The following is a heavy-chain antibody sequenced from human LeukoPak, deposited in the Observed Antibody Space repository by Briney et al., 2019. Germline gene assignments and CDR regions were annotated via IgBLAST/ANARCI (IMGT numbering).Heavy chain of an antibody. CDR3: AKRGVVIRVILVGFHKEAYYFDS. J-gene: IGHJ4*02. D-gene: IGHD3-22*01. CDR1: GITLSNYG. V-gene: IGHV3-23*01. CDR2: ISDSGGRT. Sequence: PGGSLRLPCAVSGITLSNYGMSWVRQAPGKGLEWAAGISDSGGRTNYADSVKGRFTISRDNPKNTLYLQMNSLRAEDTAVYFCAKRGVVIRVILVGFHKEAYYFDSWGQGALVTVSS.